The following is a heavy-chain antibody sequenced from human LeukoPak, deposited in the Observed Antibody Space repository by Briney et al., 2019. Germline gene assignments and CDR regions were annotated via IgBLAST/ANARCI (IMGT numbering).Heavy chain of an antibody. V-gene: IGHV4-34*01. CDR3: ARGASIAAAGTFYYFDY. CDR2: INHSGST. CDR1: GGSFSGYY. D-gene: IGHD6-13*01. Sequence: PSETLSLTCAVYGGSFSGYYWSWIRQPPGKGPEWIGEINHSGSTNYNPSLKSRVTISVDTSKNQFSLKLSSVTAADTAVYYCARGASIAAAGTFYYFDYWGQGTLVTVSS. J-gene: IGHJ4*02.